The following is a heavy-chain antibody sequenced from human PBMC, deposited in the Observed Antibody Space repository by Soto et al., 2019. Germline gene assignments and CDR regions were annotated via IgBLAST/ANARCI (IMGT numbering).Heavy chain of an antibody. J-gene: IGHJ3*02. CDR3: ARALYYDSSGYDGNAFDI. D-gene: IGHD3-22*01. CDR1: GFTFSSYW. CDR2: IKQDGSEK. Sequence: GSLRLSCAASGFTFSSYWMSWVRQAPGKGLEWVANIKQDGSEKYYVDSVKGRFTISRDNAKNSLYLQMNSLRAEDTAVYYCARALYYDSSGYDGNAFDIWGQGTMVTVSS. V-gene: IGHV3-7*01.